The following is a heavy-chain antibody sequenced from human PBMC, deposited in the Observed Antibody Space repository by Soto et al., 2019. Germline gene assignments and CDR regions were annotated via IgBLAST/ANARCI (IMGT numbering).Heavy chain of an antibody. J-gene: IGHJ5*02. Sequence: SETLSLTCAVYGGSFSGYYWSWIRQPPGKGLEWIGEINHSGSTNYNPSLKSQVTISVDTSKNQFSLKLSSVTAADTAVYYCARGETTTVHNWFDPWGQGTLVTVSS. CDR2: INHSGST. CDR1: GGSFSGYY. CDR3: ARGETTTVHNWFDP. D-gene: IGHD4-4*01. V-gene: IGHV4-34*01.